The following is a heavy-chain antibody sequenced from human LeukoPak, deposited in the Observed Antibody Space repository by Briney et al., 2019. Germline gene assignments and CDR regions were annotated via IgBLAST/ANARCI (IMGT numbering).Heavy chain of an antibody. Sequence: ASVKVSCKASGYTFTSYGISWARQAPGQGLEWMGWISAYNGNTNYAQKLQGRVTMTTDTSTSTAYMELRSLRSDDTAVYYCARDFVWGRGSGSSEQADHYYYGMDVWGQGTTVTVSS. CDR3: ARDFVWGRGSGSSEQADHYYYGMDV. J-gene: IGHJ6*02. CDR1: GYTFTSYG. D-gene: IGHD3-10*01. CDR2: ISAYNGNT. V-gene: IGHV1-18*01.